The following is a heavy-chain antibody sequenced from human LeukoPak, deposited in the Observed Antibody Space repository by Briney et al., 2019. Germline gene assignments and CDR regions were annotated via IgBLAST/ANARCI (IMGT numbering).Heavy chain of an antibody. V-gene: IGHV1-69*13. J-gene: IGHJ3*02. CDR3: ARSRITMIVVVILYDAFDI. D-gene: IGHD3-22*01. Sequence: GASVKVSCKASGGTFSSYAISWVRQAPGQGLGWMGGIIPIFGTANYAQKFQGRVTITADESTSTAYMELSSLRSEDTAVYYCARSRITMIVVVILYDAFDIWGQGTMVTVSS. CDR1: GGTFSSYA. CDR2: IIPIFGTA.